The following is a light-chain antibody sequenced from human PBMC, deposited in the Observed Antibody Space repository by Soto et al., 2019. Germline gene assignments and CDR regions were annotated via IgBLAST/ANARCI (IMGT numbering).Light chain of an antibody. CDR1: SSDVGGYNY. CDR3: SSYTRSSTKV. J-gene: IGLJ1*01. CDR2: EVS. Sequence: QSVLTQPASVSGSPGQSISISCTGTSSDVGGYNYVSWYQQHPGKAPKLMIYEVSNRPSGVSNRFSGSKSGNTASLTISGRQAEDEGDYYCSSYTRSSTKVVGTGTKLTLL. V-gene: IGLV2-14*01.